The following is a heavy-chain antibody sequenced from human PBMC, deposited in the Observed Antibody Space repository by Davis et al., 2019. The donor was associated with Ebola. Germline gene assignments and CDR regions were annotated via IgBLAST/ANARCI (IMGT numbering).Heavy chain of an antibody. V-gene: IGHV1-69*13. CDR2: IIPIFGTA. J-gene: IGHJ4*01. CDR1: VGTFSSHA. Sequence: SVQVPRMASVGTFSSHAISRARQAPGQGLEWMGGIIPIFGTANYAQKFHGRVTITADESTSTAYMELSSLRSEDTAVYYCARWSGYDLRDDYWGQGTLVTVSS. D-gene: IGHD5-12*01. CDR3: ARWSGYDLRDDY.